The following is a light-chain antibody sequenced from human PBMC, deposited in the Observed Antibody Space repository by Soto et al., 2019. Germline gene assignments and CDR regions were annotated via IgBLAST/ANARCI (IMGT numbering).Light chain of an antibody. V-gene: IGLV2-14*01. CDR2: EAS. Sequence: QTVLTQPASVSASPRQSITISCIGTYSDVGGYKHVSWYQQHPGKAPKLIIFEASNRPSGISNRFSGSKSGNTASLTISGPQADDEADYYCSSYTSSSTLYIFGTGTKVTV. CDR3: SSYTSSSTLYI. J-gene: IGLJ1*01. CDR1: YSDVGGYKH.